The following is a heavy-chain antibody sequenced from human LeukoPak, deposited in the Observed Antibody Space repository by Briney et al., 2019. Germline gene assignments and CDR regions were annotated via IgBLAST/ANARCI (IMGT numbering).Heavy chain of an antibody. J-gene: IGHJ4*02. CDR1: GYTFTGYY. V-gene: IGHV1-2*02. CDR3: ATAGAAAAGGGGLDY. CDR2: INPNSGGT. D-gene: IGHD6-13*01. Sequence: ASVKVSCKASGYTFTGYYMHWVRQAPGQGLEWMGWINPNSGGTNYAQKFQGRVTMTRDTSISTAYMELSSLRSEDTAVYYCATAGAAAAGGGGLDYWGQGTLVTVSS.